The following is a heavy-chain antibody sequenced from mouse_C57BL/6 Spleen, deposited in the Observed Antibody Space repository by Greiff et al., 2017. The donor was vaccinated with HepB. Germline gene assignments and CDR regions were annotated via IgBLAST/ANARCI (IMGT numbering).Heavy chain of an antibody. V-gene: IGHV1-52*01. CDR3: ARDITTVVATDFDV. CDR2: IDPSDSET. J-gene: IGHJ1*03. Sequence: LQQPGAELVRPGSSVKLSCKASGYTFTSYWMHWVKQRPIQGLEWIGNIDPSDSETHYNQKFKDKATLTVDKSSSTAYMQLSSLTSEDSAVYYCARDITTVVATDFDVWGTGTTVTVSS. D-gene: IGHD1-1*01. CDR1: GYTFTSYW.